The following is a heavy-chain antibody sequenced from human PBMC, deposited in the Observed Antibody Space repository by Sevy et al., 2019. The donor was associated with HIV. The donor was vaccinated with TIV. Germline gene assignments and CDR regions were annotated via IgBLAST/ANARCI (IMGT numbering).Heavy chain of an antibody. CDR2: INPNSGGT. CDR3: ARDIVVVPAGGGGDY. Sequence: ASVKVSCKASGYTFTGYYMHWVRQAPGQGLEWMGWINPNSGGTNYAQKFQGRVTMTRDTSISTAYMVMSRLRSDDTAVYYCARDIVVVPAGGGGDYWGQGTLVTLSS. V-gene: IGHV1-2*02. CDR1: GYTFTGYY. J-gene: IGHJ4*02. D-gene: IGHD2-2*01.